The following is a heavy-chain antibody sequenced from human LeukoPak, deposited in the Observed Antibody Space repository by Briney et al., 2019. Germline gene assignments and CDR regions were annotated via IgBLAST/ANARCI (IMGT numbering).Heavy chain of an antibody. Sequence: PGGSLRLSCVTSGFTFSSYWMTWVRQAPGKGLEWVANINQDGHEKNYVDSVKGRFTISRDNPKNSLYLQMNSLSAEDTAVYFCVRDMDVWAQGTTVTVSS. V-gene: IGHV3-7*05. CDR3: VRDMDV. CDR2: INQDGHEK. J-gene: IGHJ6*02. CDR1: GFTFSSYW.